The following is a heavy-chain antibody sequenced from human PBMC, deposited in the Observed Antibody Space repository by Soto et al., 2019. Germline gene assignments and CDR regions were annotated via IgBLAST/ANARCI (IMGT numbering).Heavy chain of an antibody. CDR3: AKDRGYYYDSSGYSDAFDI. CDR2: ISGSDGST. D-gene: IGHD3-22*01. CDR1: GFTFSSYA. Sequence: GGSLRLSCAASGFTFSSYAMSWVRQAPGKGLEWVSAISGSDGSTYYADSVKGRFTISRDNSKNTLYLQMNSLRAEGTAVYYCAKDRGYYYDSSGYSDAFDIWGQGTMVTVSS. J-gene: IGHJ3*02. V-gene: IGHV3-23*01.